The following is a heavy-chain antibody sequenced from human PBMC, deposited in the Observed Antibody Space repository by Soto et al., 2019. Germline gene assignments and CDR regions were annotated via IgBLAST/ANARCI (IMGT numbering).Heavy chain of an antibody. D-gene: IGHD6-19*01. CDR3: ARGESVAVAGTFGYYYYGMDV. V-gene: IGHV4-39*07. Sequence: LSLTCTVSGGSISSSSYYWGWIRQPPGKGLEWIGSIYYSGSTYYNPSLKSRVTMSVDTSKNQFSLKLSSVTAADTAVYYCARGESVAVAGTFGYYYYGMDVWGQGTTVTVSS. CDR1: GGSISSSSYY. CDR2: IYYSGST. J-gene: IGHJ6*02.